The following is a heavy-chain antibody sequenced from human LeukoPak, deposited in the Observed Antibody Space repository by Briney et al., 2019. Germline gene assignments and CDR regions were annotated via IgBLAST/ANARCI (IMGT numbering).Heavy chain of an antibody. CDR3: ARDLKIAVAGTDLGVDY. D-gene: IGHD6-19*01. CDR2: ISAYNGDT. Sequence: ASVKVSCTASGYTFTSYGISWVRQAPGQGLEWMGWISAYNGDTKYPQKFQGRVTMTTDTSTSTAYMELRSLRSDDTAVYYCARDLKIAVAGTDLGVDYWGQGTLVTVSS. CDR1: GYTFTSYG. V-gene: IGHV1-18*01. J-gene: IGHJ4*02.